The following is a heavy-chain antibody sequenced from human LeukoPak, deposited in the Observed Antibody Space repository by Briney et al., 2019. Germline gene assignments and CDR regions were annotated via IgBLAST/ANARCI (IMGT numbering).Heavy chain of an antibody. Sequence: GGSLRLSCVASGLTLSSYWMSWVRQAPGKGLEWVANIKRDGSEKYYVDSVKGRFTISRDNAKNSLYLQMNSLRAEDTAVYYCARTYSYDSGSYNNWGQGTLVIVSS. V-gene: IGHV3-7*05. CDR2: IKRDGSEK. CDR1: GLTLSSYW. D-gene: IGHD3-10*01. J-gene: IGHJ4*02. CDR3: ARTYSYDSGSYNN.